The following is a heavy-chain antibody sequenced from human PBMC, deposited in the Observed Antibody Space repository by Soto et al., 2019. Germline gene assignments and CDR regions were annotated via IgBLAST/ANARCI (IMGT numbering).Heavy chain of an antibody. D-gene: IGHD4-17*01. CDR3: EKEPSRFRVTTYFDD. J-gene: IGHJ4*02. CDR2: ISGSGNSP. V-gene: IGHV3-23*01. CDR1: GFTFSSYA. Sequence: PGGSLRLSCAASGFTFSSYAMSWVRQAPGKGLEWVSAISGSGNSPYYAESVKGRFTFSRENSKNTVYLQMSSLKAEDTAVYYCEKEPSRFRVTTYFDDWGQGTMVTVYS.